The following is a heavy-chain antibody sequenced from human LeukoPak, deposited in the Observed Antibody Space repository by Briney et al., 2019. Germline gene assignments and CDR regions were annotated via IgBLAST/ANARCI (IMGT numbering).Heavy chain of an antibody. D-gene: IGHD1-26*01. V-gene: IGHV1-46*01. J-gene: IGHJ6*03. CDR1: GYTFTSYY. CDR2: INPSGGST. CDR3: ATSPMWGDYYYMDV. Sequence: ASVKVSCKASGYTFTSYYMHWVRQAPGQGLEWMGIINPSGGSTSYAQKFQGRVTMTRDMSTSTAYMELRSLRSDDTAVYYCATSPMWGDYYYMDVWGKGTTVTVSS.